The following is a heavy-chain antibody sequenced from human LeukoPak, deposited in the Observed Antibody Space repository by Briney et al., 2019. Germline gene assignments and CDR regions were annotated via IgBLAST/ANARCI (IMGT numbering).Heavy chain of an antibody. CDR3: ARAPTKIYSYMDV. Sequence: SETLSLTCTVSGGSISSYYWSWIRQPPGKGLEWIGYIYTSGSTNYNPSLKSRVTISVDTSKNQVSLKVSSVTAADTAVYYCARAPTKIYSYMDVWGKGTTVTVSS. CDR1: GGSISSYY. J-gene: IGHJ6*03. CDR2: IYTSGST. D-gene: IGHD5-24*01. V-gene: IGHV4-4*09.